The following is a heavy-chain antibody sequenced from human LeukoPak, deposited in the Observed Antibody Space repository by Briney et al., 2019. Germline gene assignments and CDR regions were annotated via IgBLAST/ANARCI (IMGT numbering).Heavy chain of an antibody. CDR3: ASSDSGSYSVDY. V-gene: IGHV1-3*01. CDR1: GYTFTSYA. CDR2: INAGNGNT. D-gene: IGHD1-26*01. J-gene: IGHJ4*02. Sequence: ASVKVSCKASGYTFTSYAMHWVRQAPGQRLEWMGWINAGNGNTKYSQKFQGRVTITRDTSASTAYMELSSLRSEDTAVYYCASSDSGSYSVDYWGQGTLVTVSS.